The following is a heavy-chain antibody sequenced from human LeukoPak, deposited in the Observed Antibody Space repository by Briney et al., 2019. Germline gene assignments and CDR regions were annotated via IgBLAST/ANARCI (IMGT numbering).Heavy chain of an antibody. CDR1: GFTFSSYE. Sequence: GGSLRLSCAASGFTFSSYEMNWVRQAPGKGLEWVSYISSSGSTIYYADSVKGRFTISRDNAKNSLYLQMNSLRAEDTAVYYCAKDIKGIAVAGTRYYWGQGTLVTVSS. D-gene: IGHD6-19*01. CDR2: ISSSGSTI. V-gene: IGHV3-48*03. J-gene: IGHJ4*02. CDR3: AKDIKGIAVAGTRYY.